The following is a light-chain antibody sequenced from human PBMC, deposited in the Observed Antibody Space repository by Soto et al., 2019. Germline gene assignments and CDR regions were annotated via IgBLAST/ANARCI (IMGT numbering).Light chain of an antibody. CDR1: QSVSSY. J-gene: IGKJ3*01. V-gene: IGKV3-11*01. CDR2: DAS. Sequence: EIVLTQSPATLSLSPGERATLSCRASQSVSSYLAWYQQKPGQAPRLLIYDASNRATGIPARFSGSGSGTDFTLTIISLEPEDFAVYYCQQRSNWPREITFGPGTKVDIK. CDR3: QQRSNWPREIT.